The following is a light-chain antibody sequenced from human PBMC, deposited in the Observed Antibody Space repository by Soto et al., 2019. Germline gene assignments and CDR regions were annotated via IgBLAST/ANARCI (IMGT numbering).Light chain of an antibody. J-gene: IGLJ1*01. Sequence: QSALTQPPSASGSPGQSVTISCTGTSSDVGGYNYVSWYQQHPGKAPKLMIYEVSKRPSGVPDRFSGSKSGNMASLTVSGFQVEDEADYYCSSYAGSNNSYGFGTGTKATVL. CDR3: SSYAGSNNSYG. V-gene: IGLV2-8*01. CDR2: EVS. CDR1: SSDVGGYNY.